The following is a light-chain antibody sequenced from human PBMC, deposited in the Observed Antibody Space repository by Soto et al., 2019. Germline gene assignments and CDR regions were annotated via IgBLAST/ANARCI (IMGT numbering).Light chain of an antibody. J-gene: IGKJ1*01. V-gene: IGKV3-15*01. Sequence: EIVMTQSPATLSVSPGERDTLSCRASQSVSSKLAWYQQKPGQAPKLLIYGSSTRATGIPARFSGSGSGTEFTLTISSLQSEDFAVYYCQQYNNWPLTFGQGTKVEIK. CDR2: GSS. CDR1: QSVSSK. CDR3: QQYNNWPLT.